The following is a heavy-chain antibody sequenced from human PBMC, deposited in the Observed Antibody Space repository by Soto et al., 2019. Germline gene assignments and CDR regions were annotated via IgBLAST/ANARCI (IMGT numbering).Heavy chain of an antibody. CDR2: IYYSGST. J-gene: IGHJ4*02. CDR3: TSKNQFSLKLSSVTAADTAVYYCARRWGYYFDY. Sequence: QVQLQESGPGLVKPSETLSLTCTVSGGSISSYYWSWIRQPPGKGLEWIGYIYYSGSTNYNPSLTXXXMARXXQIYYSGRTTPXPXLXRRVTISVDTSKNQFSLKLSSVTAADTAVYYCARRWGYYFDYWGQGTLVTVSS. CDR1: GGSISSYY. V-gene: IGHV4-59*01. D-gene: IGHD1-26*01.